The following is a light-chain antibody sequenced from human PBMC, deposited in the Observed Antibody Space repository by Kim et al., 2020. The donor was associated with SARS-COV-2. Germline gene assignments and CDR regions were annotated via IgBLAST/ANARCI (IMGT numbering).Light chain of an antibody. Sequence: RVTISCSGSSSNIGSNTVNWYQQLPGTAPKLLIYSNNQRPSGVPHRFSGSKSGTSASLAISGLQSEDEADYYCAAWDDSLNGYVVFGGGTQLTVL. CDR1: SSNIGSNT. CDR3: AAWDDSLNGYVV. J-gene: IGLJ2*01. CDR2: SNN. V-gene: IGLV1-44*01.